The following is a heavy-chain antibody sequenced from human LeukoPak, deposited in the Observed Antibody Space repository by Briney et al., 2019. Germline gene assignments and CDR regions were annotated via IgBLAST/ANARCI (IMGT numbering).Heavy chain of an antibody. CDR1: GFTFSSYG. V-gene: IGHV3-30*03. CDR2: ISYDGSNK. CDR3: ARDGCGVCFDY. Sequence: GRSLRLSCAASGFTFSSYGMHWVRQAPGKGLEWVAVISYDGSNKYYADSVKGRFTISRDNSKNTLYLQMNSLRAEDTAVYYCARDGCGVCFDYWGQGTLVTVSS. D-gene: IGHD6-19*01. J-gene: IGHJ4*02.